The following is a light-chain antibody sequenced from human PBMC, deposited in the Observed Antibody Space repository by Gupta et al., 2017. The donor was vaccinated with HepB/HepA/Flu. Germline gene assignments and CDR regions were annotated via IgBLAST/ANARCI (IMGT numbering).Light chain of an antibody. Sequence: QSVLTQPPSVSAAPGQKVTTSGSGSSSNIGNNPFSWYQQVPGTAPKLLIYENNKRPSGIPGRFSGSKYGRSATVGITGLQAGDEAHYHWGPWDSSLSAEVFGGGTKLTVL. V-gene: IGLV1-51*02. CDR3: GPWDSSLSAEV. CDR1: SSNIGNNP. J-gene: IGLJ2*01. CDR2: ENN.